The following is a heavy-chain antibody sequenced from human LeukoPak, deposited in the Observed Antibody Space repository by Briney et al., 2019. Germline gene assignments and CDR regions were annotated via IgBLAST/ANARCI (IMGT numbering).Heavy chain of an antibody. CDR1: GFTFSSYW. V-gene: IGHV3-74*01. CDR3: ARGSGNYDFWSGYYYGTLDY. Sequence: GGSLRLSCAASGFTFSSYWMHWVRQAPGKGLVWVSRINSDGSSTSYADSVKGRFTISRDNAKNTLYLQMNSLRAEDTAVYYCARGSGNYDFWSGYYYGTLDYWGQGTLVTVSP. D-gene: IGHD3-3*01. CDR2: INSDGSST. J-gene: IGHJ4*02.